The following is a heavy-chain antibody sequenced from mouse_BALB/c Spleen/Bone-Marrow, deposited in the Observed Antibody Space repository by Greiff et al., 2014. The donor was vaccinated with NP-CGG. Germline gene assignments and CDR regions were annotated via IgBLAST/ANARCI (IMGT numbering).Heavy chain of an antibody. Sequence: VQLQQSGAELVRPGTSVKVSCKGSGYAFTNYLIEWVKQRPGQGLEWIGVINSGSGGTKYNEKFKGKATLTADKSSSTAYMQLISLTSDDSAFYFCARAITDAMDYWGQGTSVTVSS. CDR1: GYAFTNYL. CDR2: INSGSGGT. J-gene: IGHJ4*01. CDR3: ARAITDAMDY. D-gene: IGHD2-4*01. V-gene: IGHV1-54*01.